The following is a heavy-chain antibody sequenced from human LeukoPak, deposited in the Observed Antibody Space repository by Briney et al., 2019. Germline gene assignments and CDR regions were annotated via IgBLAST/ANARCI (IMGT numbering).Heavy chain of an antibody. D-gene: IGHD6-19*01. CDR3: ARGSGYSSGWYNDY. J-gene: IGHJ4*02. Sequence: ASVKVSCKASGYTFTSYDINWVRQATGQGLEWMGWINAGNGNTKYSQKFQGRVTITRDTSASTAYMELSSLRSEDTAVYYCARGSGYSSGWYNDYWGQGTLVTVSS. V-gene: IGHV1-3*01. CDR2: INAGNGNT. CDR1: GYTFTSYD.